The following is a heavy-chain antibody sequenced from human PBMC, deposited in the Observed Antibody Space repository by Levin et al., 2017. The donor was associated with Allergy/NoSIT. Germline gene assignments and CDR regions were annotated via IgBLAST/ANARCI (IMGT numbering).Heavy chain of an antibody. CDR3: ARVPDHSGYYYHIFDV. J-gene: IGHJ4*02. Sequence: ASVKVSCKASGGTFSSNGISWVRQAPGQGPEWVGRIIPILDITDYALSFQGRVTITADTSTSTAYMELSSLSSDDTAVYYCARVPDHSGYYYHIFDVWGQGTLVTVSS. CDR1: GGTFSSNG. V-gene: IGHV1-69*04. CDR2: IIPILDIT. D-gene: IGHD3-22*01.